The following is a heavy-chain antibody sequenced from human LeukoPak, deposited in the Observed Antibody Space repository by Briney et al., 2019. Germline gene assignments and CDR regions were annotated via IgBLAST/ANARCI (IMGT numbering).Heavy chain of an antibody. CDR1: GFTFSDYY. CDR2: IRNSSGYT. V-gene: IGHV3-11*06. Sequence: GGSLRLSCAASGFTFSDYYMSWIRQAPGRGLEWVSYIRNSSGYTNYADSVKGRFTISRDNAKNSLYLQMNSLRAEDTAVYYCARAGKGRYYFDYWGQGTLVTVSS. J-gene: IGHJ4*02. CDR3: ARAGKGRYYFDY. D-gene: IGHD4-23*01.